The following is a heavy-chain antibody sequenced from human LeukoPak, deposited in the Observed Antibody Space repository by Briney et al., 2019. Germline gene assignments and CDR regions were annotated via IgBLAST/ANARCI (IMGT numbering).Heavy chain of an antibody. CDR1: GGSISNYY. CDR2: IYYSGST. D-gene: IGHD2-15*01. Sequence: SEILSLTCTVSGGSISNYYWSWIRQPPGKGLEWIGYIYYSGSTNYNPSLKSRVTISVDTSKNQFSLKLSSVTAADTAVYYCARDRGYCSGGSCYHLNWFDPWGQGTLVTVSS. J-gene: IGHJ5*02. CDR3: ARDRGYCSGGSCYHLNWFDP. V-gene: IGHV4-59*01.